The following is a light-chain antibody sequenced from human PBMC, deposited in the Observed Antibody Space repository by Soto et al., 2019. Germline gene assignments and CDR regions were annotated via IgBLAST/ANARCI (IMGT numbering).Light chain of an antibody. J-gene: IGLJ2*01. CDR2: DVS. CDR1: SSDIGGYNY. CDR3: SSYTSSSTLV. V-gene: IGLV2-14*03. Sequence: QSALTQPASVSGSPGQSINISCTGTSSDIGGYNYVSWYQHHPGKAPKLMIFDVSYRPSGVSNRFSASKSGNTASLTISGLQTEDEANYYCSSYTSSSTLVFGGGTKLTVL.